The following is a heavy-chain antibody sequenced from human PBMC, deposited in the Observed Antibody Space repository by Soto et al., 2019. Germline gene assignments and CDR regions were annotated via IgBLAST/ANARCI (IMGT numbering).Heavy chain of an antibody. CDR2: INHSGST. Sequence: SETLSLTCAVYGGSFSNYYWNWIRQSPGKGLEWIGEINHSGSTNYNPSLKSRVTISVDTSKNQFSLKLTSVTAADTAVYYCARVLPWGSYRYSSFYGVDVWGQGTTVTVSS. CDR1: GGSFSNYY. D-gene: IGHD3-16*02. CDR3: ARVLPWGSYRYSSFYGVDV. V-gene: IGHV4-34*01. J-gene: IGHJ6*02.